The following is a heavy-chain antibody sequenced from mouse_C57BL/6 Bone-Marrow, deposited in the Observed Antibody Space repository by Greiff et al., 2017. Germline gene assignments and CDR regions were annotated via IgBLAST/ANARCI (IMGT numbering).Heavy chain of an antibody. V-gene: IGHV5-2*01. CDR2: INSDGGST. D-gene: IGHD1-1*02. Sequence: EVKVVESGGGLVQPGESLKLSCESYEYEFPSHDMSWVRKTPEKRLELVAAINSDGGSTSYPDTMERRFIISRDNTKKTLYLQMSSLRSEDTALYYGERQGYGGYFDVWGTGTTVTVSS. CDR1: EYEFPSHD. CDR3: ERQGYGGYFDV. J-gene: IGHJ1*03.